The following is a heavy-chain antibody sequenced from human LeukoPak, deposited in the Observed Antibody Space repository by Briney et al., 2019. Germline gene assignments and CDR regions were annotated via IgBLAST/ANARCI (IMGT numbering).Heavy chain of an antibody. D-gene: IGHD3-16*02. V-gene: IGHV1-24*01. CDR1: GYTLTELS. Sequence: ASVKVSCKVSGYTLTELSMHWVRQAPGKGLEWMGGFDPEDGETIYAQKFQGRVTMTEDTSTDTAYMELSSLRSEDTAVYYCATYVWGSYRYTAAVYWGQGTLVTVSS. CDR2: FDPEDGET. J-gene: IGHJ4*02. CDR3: ATYVWGSYRYTAAVY.